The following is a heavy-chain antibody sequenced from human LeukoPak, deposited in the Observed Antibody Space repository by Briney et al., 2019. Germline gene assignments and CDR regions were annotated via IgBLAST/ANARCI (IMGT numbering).Heavy chain of an antibody. CDR1: GGTLSNYA. CDR3: ARSPYCGGDCYFPESGGFDY. J-gene: IGHJ4*02. CDR2: IIPIFGTG. Sequence: KVSCKASGGTLSNYAITWVRQAPGQGLEWMGGIIPIFGTGSYAQKFQGRVTITTDEFTSTVYMEVSSLTSEDTAVYYCARSPYCGGDCYFPESGGFDYWGQGTLVTVSS. D-gene: IGHD2-21*02. V-gene: IGHV1-69*05.